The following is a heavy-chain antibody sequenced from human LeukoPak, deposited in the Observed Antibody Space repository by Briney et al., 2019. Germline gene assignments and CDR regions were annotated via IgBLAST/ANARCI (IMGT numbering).Heavy chain of an antibody. CDR2: ISGGGSGT. Sequence: SGGSLRLSCAPSGFTSSSYAMSWVRQAPGKGLEWVAVISGGGSGTYYADSVKGRFTISRDNSKNTLYLKMNSLRAEDTAVYYCANLDPYCSGGSCYSDYWGQGTLVTVSS. CDR1: GFTSSSYA. V-gene: IGHV3-23*01. J-gene: IGHJ4*02. D-gene: IGHD2-15*01. CDR3: ANLDPYCSGGSCYSDY.